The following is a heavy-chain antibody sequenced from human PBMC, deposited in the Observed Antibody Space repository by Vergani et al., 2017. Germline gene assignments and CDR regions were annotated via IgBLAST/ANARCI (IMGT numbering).Heavy chain of an antibody. CDR2: LYYRGST. CDR3: ASVKIVVVPAAIDRIDY. J-gene: IGHJ4*02. Sequence: QVQLQESGPGLVKPSQTLSLTCTVSGGSISSGDYYWSWIRQPPGKGLEWLGYLYYRGSTYYNPSLKSRVTISVDTTKNQFSLKLSSVTAADTAVYYCASVKIVVVPAAIDRIDYWGQGTLVTVSS. D-gene: IGHD2-2*01. V-gene: IGHV4-30-4*01. CDR1: GGSISSGDYY.